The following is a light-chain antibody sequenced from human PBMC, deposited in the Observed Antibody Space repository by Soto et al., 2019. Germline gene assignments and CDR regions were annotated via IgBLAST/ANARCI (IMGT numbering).Light chain of an antibody. Sequence: QSVLTQPPSVSGAPGQRVTISCTRSSSNIGARYDVQWYQQVPGTAPKLLIYGKNNRPSGVPDRFSGSKSGTSASLAITGLQAEDEADYYCQSYDSSLSGVVFGTGTKVTVL. CDR3: QSYDSSLSGVV. J-gene: IGLJ1*01. V-gene: IGLV1-40*01. CDR2: GKN. CDR1: SSNIGARYD.